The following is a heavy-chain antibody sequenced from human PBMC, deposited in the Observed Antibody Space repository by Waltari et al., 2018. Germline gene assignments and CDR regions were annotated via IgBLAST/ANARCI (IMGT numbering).Heavy chain of an antibody. Sequence: QVQLVQSGAEVKKPGASGKVSCKASGYTLPSYDINWVRPVNGHVHEVMGWMNPKIGNTGYTRKFQGRVTITRNTSISTAYMELSSLRSEDTAVYYCAKGKSTWGRPHYYYYYMDVWGKGTTVTVSS. CDR2: MNPKIGNT. CDR1: GYTLPSYD. J-gene: IGHJ6*03. V-gene: IGHV1-8*03. D-gene: IGHD7-27*01. CDR3: AKGKSTWGRPHYYYYYMDV.